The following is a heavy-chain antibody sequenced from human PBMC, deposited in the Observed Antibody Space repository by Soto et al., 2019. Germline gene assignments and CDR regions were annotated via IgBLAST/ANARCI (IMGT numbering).Heavy chain of an antibody. CDR3: ARDLAPSIAARRGFDP. D-gene: IGHD6-6*01. CDR1: GGSISSGGYY. V-gene: IGHV4-31*11. Sequence: SETLSLTCAVSGGSISSGGYYWSWIRQHPGKGLEWIGDIYYSGSTYYNPSLKSRVTISVDTSKNQFSLKLSSVTAADTAVYYCARDLAPSIAARRGFDPWGQGTLVTVSS. J-gene: IGHJ5*02. CDR2: IYYSGST.